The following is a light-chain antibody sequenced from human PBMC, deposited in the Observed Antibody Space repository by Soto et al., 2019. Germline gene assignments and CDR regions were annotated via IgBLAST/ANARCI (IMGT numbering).Light chain of an antibody. Sequence: QSALTQPASVSGSPGQSITISCTGTSSDVGTYNLVSWYQQHPGKAPKLMIYEGSKWPSGVSNRFSGSKSGNTASLTISGLQAEDEADYYCCSYADSTTSVFGTGTKVTVL. CDR2: EGS. CDR3: CSYADSTTSV. J-gene: IGLJ1*01. CDR1: SSDVGTYNL. V-gene: IGLV2-23*01.